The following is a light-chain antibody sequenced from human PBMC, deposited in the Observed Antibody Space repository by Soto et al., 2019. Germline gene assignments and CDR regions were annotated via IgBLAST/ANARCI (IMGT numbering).Light chain of an antibody. J-gene: IGLJ1*01. CDR1: SSDVGAYDH. Sequence: QSVLTQPRSVSGSPGQSVTISCAGTSSDVGAYDHVSWYQQPPGEAPKLLIFDVTKRPSGVPDRFSGSKSGYTASLTISGLQAEDEADYYCCSYAGSYTRWVFGTGTKLTVL. V-gene: IGLV2-11*01. CDR3: CSYAGSYTRWV. CDR2: DVT.